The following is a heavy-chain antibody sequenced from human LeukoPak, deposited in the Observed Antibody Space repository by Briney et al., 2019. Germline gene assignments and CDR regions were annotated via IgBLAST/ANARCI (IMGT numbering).Heavy chain of an antibody. V-gene: IGHV1-2*02. CDR2: INPNSGGT. CDR3: ARSSVLLWFGEVDY. CDR1: GYTFTGYY. D-gene: IGHD3-10*01. Sequence: ASVKVSCKASGYTFTGYYMHWVRQAPGQGVEWMGWINPNSGGTNYAQKFQGRVTMTRDTSISTACMELSRLRSDDTAVYYCARSSVLLWFGEVDYWGQGTLVTVSS. J-gene: IGHJ4*02.